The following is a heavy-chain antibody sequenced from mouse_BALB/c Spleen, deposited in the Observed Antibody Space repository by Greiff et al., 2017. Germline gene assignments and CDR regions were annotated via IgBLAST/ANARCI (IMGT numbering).Heavy chain of an antibody. Sequence: VQLKESGPGLVAPSQSLSITCTVSGFSLTGYGVNWVRQPPGKGLEWLGMIWGDGSTDYNSALKSRLSISKDNSKSQVFLKMNSLQTDDTARYYCAASYYGYDDWYFDVWGAGTTVTVSS. D-gene: IGHD2-9*01. V-gene: IGHV2-6-7*01. CDR1: GFSLTGYG. CDR3: AASYYGYDDWYFDV. J-gene: IGHJ1*01. CDR2: IWGDGST.